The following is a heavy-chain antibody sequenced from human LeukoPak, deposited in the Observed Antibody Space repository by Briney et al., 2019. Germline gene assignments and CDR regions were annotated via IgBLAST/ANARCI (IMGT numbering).Heavy chain of an antibody. J-gene: IGHJ6*02. V-gene: IGHV1-58*02. D-gene: IGHD2-15*01. CDR1: GFTFTSSA. CDR2: IVVGSSNT. CDR3: AADRRGLGYCSGGSCYRYYYYYGMDV. Sequence: SVKVSCKASGFTFTSSAMQWVRQARGQRLEWIGWIVVGSSNTNYAQKFQERVTITRDMSTSTAYMELSSLRSEDTAVYYCAADRRGLGYCSGGSCYRYYYYYGMDVWGQGTTVTVSS.